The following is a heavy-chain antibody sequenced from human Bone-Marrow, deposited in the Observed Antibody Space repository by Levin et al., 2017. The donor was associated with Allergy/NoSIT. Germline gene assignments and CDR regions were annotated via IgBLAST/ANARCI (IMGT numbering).Heavy chain of an antibody. CDR2: FDPEDGER. Sequence: PGESLKISCKVSGYTLTELSMHWVRQAPGKGLEWMGGFDPEDGERIYAQKFQGRVTMTEDTSTDTAYMEMSSLRSEDTAVYYCATGFGGVIATDAFDIWGQGTMVTVSS. J-gene: IGHJ3*02. V-gene: IGHV1-24*01. D-gene: IGHD3-16*02. CDR3: ATGFGGVIATDAFDI. CDR1: GYTLTELS.